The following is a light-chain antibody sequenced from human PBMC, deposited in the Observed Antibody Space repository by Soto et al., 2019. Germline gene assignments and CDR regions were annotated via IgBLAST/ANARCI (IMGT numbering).Light chain of an antibody. V-gene: IGKV3-15*01. Sequence: EIVMTQSPATLSVSPGERATLSCRASQSVSSNLAWYQQKPGQAPRLLIYGASTRATGIPARFSGSGSGTEFTHTISSLQSEDFAVYYCQQYNNWPPRTTFGQGTKVEIK. CDR1: QSVSSN. J-gene: IGKJ1*01. CDR3: QQYNNWPPRTT. CDR2: GAS.